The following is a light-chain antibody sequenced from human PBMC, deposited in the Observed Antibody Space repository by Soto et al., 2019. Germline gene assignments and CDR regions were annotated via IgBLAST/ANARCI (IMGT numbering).Light chain of an antibody. J-gene: IGKJ2*01. CDR2: AAA. CDR1: ESITTY. Sequence: DVQMTQSPSSLSASVGARVTITCRASESITTYLKWSQHKPGKAPKLLIYAAASLHSRVPSRFSGSGSGTVFTLTISSLQPEDFAAYYCHQSYSTPPFTFGEGTKLEI. CDR3: HQSYSTPPFT. V-gene: IGKV1-39*01.